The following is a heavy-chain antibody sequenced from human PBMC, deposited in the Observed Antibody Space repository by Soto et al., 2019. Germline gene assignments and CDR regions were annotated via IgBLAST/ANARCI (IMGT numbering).Heavy chain of an antibody. Sequence: GGSLRLSCAASGFTFTRYSTNWVRQAPGKGLEWVSSISSTTNYIYYADSMKGRFTVSRDNAKNSVYLEMNSLSAEDTAVYYCARGVFLTGPMDYWGQGTLVTVSS. D-gene: IGHD3-9*01. CDR1: GFTFTRYS. CDR2: ISSTTNYI. V-gene: IGHV3-21*01. CDR3: ARGVFLTGPMDY. J-gene: IGHJ4*02.